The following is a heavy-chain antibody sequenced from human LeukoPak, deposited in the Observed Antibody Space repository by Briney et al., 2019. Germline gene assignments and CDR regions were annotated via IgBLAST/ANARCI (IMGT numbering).Heavy chain of an antibody. Sequence: ASVKVSCKSSGFTFTDHYIHWVRQGPGQGLEWMGYIGPHSTFTSSPQEFQGRVTMTRDASMSTAYMELTRLTSDDTAVYYCVREGEGPLSKDFDYWGQGTLGTVSS. J-gene: IGHJ4*02. CDR2: IGPHSTFT. CDR1: GFTFTDHY. CDR3: VREGEGPLSKDFDY. V-gene: IGHV1-2*02. D-gene: IGHD2/OR15-2a*01.